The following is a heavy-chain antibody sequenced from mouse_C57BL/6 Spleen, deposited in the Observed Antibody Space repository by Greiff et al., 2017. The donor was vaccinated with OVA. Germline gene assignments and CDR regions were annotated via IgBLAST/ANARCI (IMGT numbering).Heavy chain of an antibody. Sequence: DVQLVESGGGLVKPGGSLKLSCAASGFTFSSYAMSWVRQTPEKRLEWVATISDGGSYTYYPDNVKGRFTISRDNAKNNLYLQMSHLKSEDTAMYYCARDAYYYGSSYDYFDYWGQGTTLTGSS. D-gene: IGHD1-1*01. CDR1: GFTFSSYA. V-gene: IGHV5-4*01. CDR3: ARDAYYYGSSYDYFDY. J-gene: IGHJ2*01. CDR2: ISDGGSYT.